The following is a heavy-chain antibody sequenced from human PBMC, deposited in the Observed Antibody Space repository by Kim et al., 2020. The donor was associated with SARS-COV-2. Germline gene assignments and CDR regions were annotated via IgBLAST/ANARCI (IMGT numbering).Heavy chain of an antibody. V-gene: IGHV4-59*08. J-gene: IGHJ4*02. D-gene: IGHD3-22*01. CDR3: ARHSYYYDSSGLYYFDH. CDR1: GGSISSYY. Sequence: SETLSLTYTVSGGSISSYYWSWIRQPPGKGLEWIGYIYYSGSTNYNPSLKSRVTISVDTSKNQFSLKLSSVTAADTAVYYCARHSYYYDSSGLYYFDHWGQGTLVTVSS. CDR2: IYYSGST.